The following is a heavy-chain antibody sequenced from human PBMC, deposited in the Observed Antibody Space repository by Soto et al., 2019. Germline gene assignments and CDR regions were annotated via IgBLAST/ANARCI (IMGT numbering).Heavy chain of an antibody. V-gene: IGHV3-33*01. CDR3: ARCKVPRSSIGYYGMDG. CDR1: GFTFSSYG. Sequence: GGSLRLSCAASGFTFSSYGMHWVRQAPGKGLEWVAVIWYDGSNKYYADSVKGRFTISRDNSKNTLYLQMNSLRAEDTAVYYCARCKVPRSSIGYYGMDGWGQGTTVTVSS. CDR2: IWYDGSNK. J-gene: IGHJ6*02. D-gene: IGHD2-2*01.